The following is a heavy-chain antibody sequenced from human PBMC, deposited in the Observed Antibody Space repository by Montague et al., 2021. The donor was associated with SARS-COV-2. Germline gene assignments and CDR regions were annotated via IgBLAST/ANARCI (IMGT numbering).Heavy chain of an antibody. Sequence: CAISGDSVSSNDAAWNRIRQSPSRGLEWLGRTYYRSTWYNDYAVSVTGRITINPDTSKNQFSLQLNSVTPEDTAVYYCARAPYSSGFYGMDVWGQGTTVTVSS. CDR3: ARAPYSSGFYGMDV. CDR1: GDSVSSNDAA. D-gene: IGHD3-22*01. J-gene: IGHJ6*02. CDR2: TYYRSTWYN. V-gene: IGHV6-1*01.